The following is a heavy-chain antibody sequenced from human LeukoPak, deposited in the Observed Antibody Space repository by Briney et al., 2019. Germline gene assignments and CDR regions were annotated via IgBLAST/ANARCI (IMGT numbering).Heavy chain of an antibody. J-gene: IGHJ3*02. V-gene: IGHV3-33*01. CDR2: IWYDGRKT. Sequence: GGSLRLSCAASGFKFSDYGMYWVRQAPGKGLEWVALIWYDGRKTHYGDSVKGRFTVARDNSNNTLHLQMNTLRAEDTAVYYCARDKGSFDIWGQGTMVTVSS. CDR1: GFKFSDYG. CDR3: ARDKGSFDI.